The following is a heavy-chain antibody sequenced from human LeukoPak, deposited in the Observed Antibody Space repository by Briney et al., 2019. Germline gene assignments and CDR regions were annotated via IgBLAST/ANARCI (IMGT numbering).Heavy chain of an antibody. Sequence: SSETLSLTCTVSAGSITSYYWSWIRQPPGKGLEWIGCIYQSGSTYYDPSLKSRVTISVDTSKNQFSLKLSSVTAADTAVYYCARVRFGDLTPWGQGTLVTVSS. D-gene: IGHD3-10*01. J-gene: IGHJ5*02. V-gene: IGHV4-59*12. CDR2: IYQSGST. CDR1: AGSITSYY. CDR3: ARVRFGDLTP.